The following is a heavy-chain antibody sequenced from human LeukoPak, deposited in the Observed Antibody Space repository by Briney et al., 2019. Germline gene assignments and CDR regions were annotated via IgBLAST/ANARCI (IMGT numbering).Heavy chain of an antibody. CDR3: ARVGSRRTTAVDY. D-gene: IGHD4-17*01. CDR1: GFTFSDYS. CDR2: ISSSSSYI. V-gene: IGHV3-21*01. J-gene: IGHJ4*02. Sequence: GGSLRLSCAASGFTFSDYSMNWVRQAPGKVLEWVSSISSSSSYIYYADSVKGRFTISRDNDKNSLYLQMNSLRAEDTAVYYCARVGSRRTTAVDYWGQGTLVTVSS.